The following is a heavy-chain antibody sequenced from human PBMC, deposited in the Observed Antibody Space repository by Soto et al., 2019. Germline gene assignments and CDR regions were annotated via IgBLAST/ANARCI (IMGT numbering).Heavy chain of an antibody. CDR1: GFTFGSYW. D-gene: IGHD3-10*01. CDR3: ARAATMVRGVNSRGGGMDV. J-gene: IGHJ6*02. Sequence: EVQLVESGGGLVQPGGSLRLSCAASGFTFGSYWMYWVRQAPGKGLVWVSRFNSDGSSISYADSVKGRFTISRDNAKNTLYLQMNSLRAEDTAVYYCARAATMVRGVNSRGGGMDVWGQGTTVTVSS. V-gene: IGHV3-74*01. CDR2: FNSDGSSI.